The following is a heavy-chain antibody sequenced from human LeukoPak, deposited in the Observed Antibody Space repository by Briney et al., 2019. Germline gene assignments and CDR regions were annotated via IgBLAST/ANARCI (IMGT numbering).Heavy chain of an antibody. CDR3: ARSGLSRFGF. CDR1: GFTFSSYA. V-gene: IGHV3-23*01. CDR2: GSGGST. Sequence: GGSLRLSCAASGFTFSSYAMSWVRQAPGKGLEWVSSGSGGSTYYADSVKGRFTISRDNSRNTLYLQMNSLRAEDTAVYYCARSGLSRFGFWGQGTLVTVSS. J-gene: IGHJ4*02. D-gene: IGHD2/OR15-2a*01.